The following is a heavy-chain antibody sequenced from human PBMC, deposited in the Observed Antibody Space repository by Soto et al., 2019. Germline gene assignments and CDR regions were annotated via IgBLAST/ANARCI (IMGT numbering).Heavy chain of an antibody. CDR2: INAGNGNT. CDR3: ARAVPGNFDN. J-gene: IGHJ4*02. V-gene: IGHV1-3*01. D-gene: IGHD2-2*01. CDR1: GYTFTSYS. Sequence: ASVKVSCKASGYTFTSYSMHWVRQAPGQRLEWMGWINAGNGNTKNSQKFQGRITITRDTSASTAYMELRSLRSEDTAVYYCARAVPGNFDNWGQGTLVTVSS.